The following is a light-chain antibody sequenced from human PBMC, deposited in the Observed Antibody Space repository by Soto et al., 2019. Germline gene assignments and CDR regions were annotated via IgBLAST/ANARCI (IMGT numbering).Light chain of an antibody. J-gene: IGLJ1*01. CDR2: DVT. Sequence: QSVLTQPRSVSGSPGQSVTISCTGTGNDVGAYNYVSWYQQHPGRAPKLMIYDVTKSPSGVPERFSGSKSGNTASLTISGLQAEDEADYFCCSYAGGYIYLFGTGTKLTVL. V-gene: IGLV2-11*01. CDR1: GNDVGAYNY. CDR3: CSYAGGYIYL.